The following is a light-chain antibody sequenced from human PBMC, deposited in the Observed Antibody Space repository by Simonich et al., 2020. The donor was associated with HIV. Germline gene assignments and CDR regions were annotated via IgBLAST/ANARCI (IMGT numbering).Light chain of an antibody. CDR2: DAS. V-gene: IGKV1-13*02. CDR3: QQFNSYSLT. J-gene: IGKJ1*01. Sequence: AIQLTQSPSSLSASVGDRVTITSRASQGIRSALAWYQQKPGKAHKLLIYDASSLESGVPSRFSGIGSGTDFTLTISSLQPEDFATYDCQQFNSYSLTFGQGTKVEMK. CDR1: QGIRSA.